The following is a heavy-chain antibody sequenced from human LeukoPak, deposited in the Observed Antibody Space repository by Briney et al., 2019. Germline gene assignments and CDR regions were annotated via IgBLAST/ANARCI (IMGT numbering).Heavy chain of an antibody. CDR3: TRDHDFWSGPLDV. D-gene: IGHD3-3*01. V-gene: IGHV3-49*03. Sequence: PGGSLRLSCTGSGFTFGDYSMSWFRQAPGKGREWVGFVRRKGYGGTTEYAASVKGRFTISRDDSKSTAYLQMNSLKTEDTAVYYCTRDHDFWSGPLDVWGTGTTVTVSS. CDR2: VRRKGYGGTT. J-gene: IGHJ6*04. CDR1: GFTFGDYS.